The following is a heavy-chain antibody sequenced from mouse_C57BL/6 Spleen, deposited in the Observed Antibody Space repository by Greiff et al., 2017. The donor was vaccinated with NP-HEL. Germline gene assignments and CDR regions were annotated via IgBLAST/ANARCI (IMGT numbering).Heavy chain of an antibody. CDR2: IDPSDSDT. D-gene: IGHD1-1*01. V-gene: IGHV1-52*01. CDR3: ASSGSSGWYFDV. CDR1: GYTFTSYW. J-gene: IGHJ1*03. Sequence: QVQLQQPGAELVRPGASVKLSCKASGYTFTSYWMHWVKQRPIQGLEWIGNIDPSDSDTHYNQKFKDKATLTVDKSSSTAYMQLSSLTSEDSAVYSCASSGSSGWYFDVWGTGTTVTVSS.